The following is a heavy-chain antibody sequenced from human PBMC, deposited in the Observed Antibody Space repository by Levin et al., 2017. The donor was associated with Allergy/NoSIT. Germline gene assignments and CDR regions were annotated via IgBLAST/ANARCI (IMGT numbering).Heavy chain of an antibody. V-gene: IGHV3-21*01. J-gene: IGHJ4*02. Sequence: SGGSLRLSCAASGFTFSSYSMNWVRQAPGKGLEWVSSISSSSSYIYYADSVKGRFTISRDNAKNSLYLQMNSLRAEDTAVYYCARDGPAVAGASADYWGQGTLVTVPA. CDR1: GFTFSSYS. CDR2: ISSSSSYI. D-gene: IGHD6-19*01. CDR3: ARDGPAVAGASADY.